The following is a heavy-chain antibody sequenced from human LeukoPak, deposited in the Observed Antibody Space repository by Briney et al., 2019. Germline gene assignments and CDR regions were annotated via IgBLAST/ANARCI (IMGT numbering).Heavy chain of an antibody. V-gene: IGHV3-9*01. D-gene: IGHD3-22*01. CDR2: ISWNSGSI. CDR1: GFTFDDYA. J-gene: IGHJ4*02. Sequence: PGRSLRLSCAASGFTFDDYAMHWVRQAPGKGLEWVSGISWNSGSIGYADSVKGRFTISRDNAKNSLYLQMNSLRAEDTALYYCAKDFYDSSSYFDYWGQGTLVTVSS. CDR3: AKDFYDSSSYFDY.